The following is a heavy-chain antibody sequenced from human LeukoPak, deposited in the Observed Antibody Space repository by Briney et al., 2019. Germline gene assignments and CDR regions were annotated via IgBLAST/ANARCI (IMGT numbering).Heavy chain of an antibody. CDR2: IYYGGSV. Sequence: SETLSLTCTVSNNSTNTYYWTWIRQPPGKGLEWNGYIYYGGSVSSNPSLESRVTISLDTSKNRVSLHLTSVTAADTAVYYCPTVAVPPAGQGNWGLSFDHWGQGILVTVSP. V-gene: IGHV4-59*01. D-gene: IGHD7-27*01. CDR3: PTVAVPPAGQGNWGLSFDH. J-gene: IGHJ4*02. CDR1: NNSTNTYY.